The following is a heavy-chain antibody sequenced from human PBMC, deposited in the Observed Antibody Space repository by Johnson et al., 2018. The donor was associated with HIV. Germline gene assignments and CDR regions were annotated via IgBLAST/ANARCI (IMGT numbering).Heavy chain of an antibody. D-gene: IGHD5-12*01. CDR1: GFTFSSYA. J-gene: IGHJ3*02. CDR2: ISYDGSDK. Sequence: QVHLVESGGGVVQPGRSLRLSCAASGFTFSSYAMHWVRQAPAKGLEWVAVISYDGSDKYYADSVKGRFTISRDNSKNTLYLQMNSLSAEDTAVYYCAKEQRPGIVATDDAFDIWGQGTMVTVSS. CDR3: AKEQRPGIVATDDAFDI. V-gene: IGHV3-30*04.